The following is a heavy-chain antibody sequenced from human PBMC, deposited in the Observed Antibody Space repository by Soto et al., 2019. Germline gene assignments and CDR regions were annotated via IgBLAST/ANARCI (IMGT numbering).Heavy chain of an antibody. CDR2: ISPYNGNT. D-gene: IGHD3-10*01. CDR3: ARRDYYASGSSGFDY. CDR1: GYTFTNYG. V-gene: IGHV1-18*01. Sequence: QVQLVQSGAEVKKPGASVKVSCKASGYTFTNYGINWMRQAPGQGLEWMGWISPYNGNTNYAQMLQGRVTMTTDTSTSTAYMELRSLRSDDTAFYYCARRDYYASGSSGFDYWGQGTLVTVSS. J-gene: IGHJ4*02.